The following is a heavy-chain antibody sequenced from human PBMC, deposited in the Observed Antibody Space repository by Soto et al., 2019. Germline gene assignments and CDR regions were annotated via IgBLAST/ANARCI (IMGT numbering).Heavy chain of an antibody. D-gene: IGHD2-2*01. CDR1: GGSISSYY. V-gene: IGHV4-59*08. CDR2: IYYSGST. Sequence: QVQLQESGPGLVKPSETLSLTCTVSGGSISSYYWSWIRQPPGKGLEWIGYIYYSGSTNYNPSLKSRVTISVDTSKNQFSLKLRSVTAADTAVYYCATLPAAIWASGPANYYMDVWGKGTTVTVSS. CDR3: ATLPAAIWASGPANYYMDV. J-gene: IGHJ6*03.